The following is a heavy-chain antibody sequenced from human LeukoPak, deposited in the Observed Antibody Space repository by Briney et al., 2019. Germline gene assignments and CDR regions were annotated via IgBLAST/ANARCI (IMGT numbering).Heavy chain of an antibody. J-gene: IGHJ4*02. CDR2: INPSGGST. CDR3: ARATLSDYYFNY. Sequence: ASVKVSCKASGYTFTSYYMHWVRQAPAQGLEWMGIINPSGGSTSYAQKFQGRVTMTRDTSTNTVYMELSSLRSEDTAVYFCARATLSDYYFNYWGQGTLVTVSS. V-gene: IGHV1-46*01. CDR1: GYTFTSYY.